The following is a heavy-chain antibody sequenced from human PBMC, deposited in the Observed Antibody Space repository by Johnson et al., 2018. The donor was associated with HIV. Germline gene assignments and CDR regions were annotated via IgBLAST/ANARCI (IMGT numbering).Heavy chain of an antibody. CDR3: AKTRMGGILDAFDL. J-gene: IGHJ3*01. CDR1: GFTFSSYG. V-gene: IGHV3-33*06. D-gene: IGHD3-10*01. Sequence: QVQLVESGGGVVQPGRSLRLSCAASGFTFSSYGMHWVRQAPGKGLEWVAVIWYDGSNKYYADSVKGRFTISRDNSKNTLYLQMNSLRAEDTAVYYCAKTRMGGILDAFDLWGQGTMAIVS. CDR2: IWYDGSNK.